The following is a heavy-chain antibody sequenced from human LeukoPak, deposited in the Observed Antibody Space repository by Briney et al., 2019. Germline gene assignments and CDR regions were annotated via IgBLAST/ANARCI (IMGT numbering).Heavy chain of an antibody. J-gene: IGHJ4*02. CDR1: GGSISSYY. D-gene: IGHD4-17*01. Sequence: SETLSLTCTVSGGSISSYYWSWIRQPPGKGLEWIGYIYYSGSTNYNPSLKSRVTISVDTSKNQFSLKLSSVTAADTAVYYCARGDGDPGWYYFDYWGQGTLVTVSS. V-gene: IGHV4-59*01. CDR2: IYYSGST. CDR3: ARGDGDPGWYYFDY.